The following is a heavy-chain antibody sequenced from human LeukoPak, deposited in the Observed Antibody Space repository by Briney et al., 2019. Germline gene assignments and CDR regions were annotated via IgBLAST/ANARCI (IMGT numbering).Heavy chain of an antibody. CDR1: GGSISSSSYY. V-gene: IGHV4-39*01. J-gene: IGHJ4*02. CDR3: ASRDLQYYYGSAGYYFDY. D-gene: IGHD3-10*01. CDR2: IYYSGST. Sequence: PSETLSLTCTVSGGSISSSSYYWGWIRQPPGKGLEWIGSIYYSGSTYYNPSLKSRVTISVDTSKNQFSLKLSSVTAADTAVYYCASRDLQYYYGSAGYYFDYWGQGTLVTVSS.